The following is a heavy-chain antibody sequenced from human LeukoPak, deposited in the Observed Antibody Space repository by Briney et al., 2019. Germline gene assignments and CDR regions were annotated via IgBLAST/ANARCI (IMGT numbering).Heavy chain of an antibody. Sequence: GGSLRLSRAASGFTFSNYWMTWVRQAPGKGLEWVAVTWYDGSNKYYADSVKGRFTISRDNPKNTLYLQMNSLRVEDTAVYYCARVHWGNYYLNAFDIWGQGTMVTVSS. V-gene: IGHV3-33*08. CDR1: GFTFSNYW. CDR2: TWYDGSNK. CDR3: ARVHWGNYYLNAFDI. J-gene: IGHJ3*02. D-gene: IGHD3-10*01.